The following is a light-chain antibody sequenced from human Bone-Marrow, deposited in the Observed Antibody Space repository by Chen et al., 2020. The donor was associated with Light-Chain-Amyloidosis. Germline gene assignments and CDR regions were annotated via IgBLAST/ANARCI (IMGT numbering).Light chain of an antibody. CDR3: QSYQGSSQGV. CDR1: SGSIATNY. J-gene: IGLJ3*02. CDR2: EDD. V-gene: IGLV6-57*01. Sequence: NFMLTQPHSVSESPGKTVIISCTRSSGSIATNYVQWYQQRPGSYPTTVIYEDDQRPSGVPDRCSGSSDGSSDSASLTVSGLKTEDEADYDCQSYQGSSQGVFGGGTKLTVL.